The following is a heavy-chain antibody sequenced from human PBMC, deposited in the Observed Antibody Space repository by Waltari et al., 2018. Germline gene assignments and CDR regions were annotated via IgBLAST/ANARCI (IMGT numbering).Heavy chain of an antibody. CDR2: IITSTGNP. CDR1: GYIFTSYA. V-gene: IGHV7-4-1*02. CDR3: TREVVPAATIVVNWFDP. J-gene: IGHJ5*02. Sequence: QVQLVQSGSELKKPGASVKLSCKASGYIFTSYAINWVRQAPGQGLELMGWIITSTGNPTYAQGFTGRFVFSLDTSVSTAYLEINNLKAEDTAVYYCTREVVPAATIVVNWFDPWGQGTLVTVSS. D-gene: IGHD2-2*01.